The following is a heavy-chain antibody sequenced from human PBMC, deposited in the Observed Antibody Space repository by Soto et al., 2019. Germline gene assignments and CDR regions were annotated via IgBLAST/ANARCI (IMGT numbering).Heavy chain of an antibody. D-gene: IGHD2-2*01. J-gene: IGHJ4*02. V-gene: IGHV3-11*06. CDR3: ARAVIVVVPAAGSDY. CDR2: ISSSYT. CDR1: GFTFSDYY. Sequence: SLLLSCAASGFTFSDYYMSWIRQAPGKGLEWVSYISSSYTNYADSVKGRFTISRDNAKNSLYLQMNSLRAEDTAVYYCARAVIVVVPAAGSDYWGQGTLVTVSS.